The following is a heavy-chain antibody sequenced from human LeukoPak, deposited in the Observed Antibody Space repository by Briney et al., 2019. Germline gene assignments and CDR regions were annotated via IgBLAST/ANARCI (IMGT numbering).Heavy chain of an antibody. V-gene: IGHV3-23*01. Sequence: PGGSLRLSCAASGFTFSSYAMSWVRQAPGKGLEWVSAISGSGGSTYYADSVKGRLTISRDNSKNTLYLQMNSRRAEDTAVYYCAKVRGGYSGRDDAFDIWGQGTMVTVSS. J-gene: IGHJ3*02. CDR2: ISGSGGST. CDR1: GFTFSSYA. D-gene: IGHD1-26*01. CDR3: AKVRGGYSGRDDAFDI.